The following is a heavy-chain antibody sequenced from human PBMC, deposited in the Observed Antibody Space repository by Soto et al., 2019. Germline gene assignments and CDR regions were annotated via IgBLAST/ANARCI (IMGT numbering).Heavy chain of an antibody. CDR3: ARAGNAFCSNVACPHYNGMDV. CDR2: INPNSGAT. J-gene: IGHJ6*02. Sequence: QEQLVQSGAEVKKSGDSLKVSCKASGYTFTGSYIHWVRQAPGQGLEWMGWINPNSGATNYVAKFQGWVTLTRDTSISTAYTQLTRLTSDDTAVYFCARAGNAFCSNVACPHYNGMDVWGQGTTVTVSS. D-gene: IGHD2-8*01. CDR1: GYTFTGSY. V-gene: IGHV1-2*04.